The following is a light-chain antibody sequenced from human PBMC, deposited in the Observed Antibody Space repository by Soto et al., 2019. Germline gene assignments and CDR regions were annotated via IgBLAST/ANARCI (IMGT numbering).Light chain of an antibody. Sequence: EIVMTQSPATLYVSPGERATLSCRASQSVSSKLAWYQQKPGQAPRVLIFGASTRATGIPARFSGSGSGTEFTLTLSTLQSEDFAGYYCQHYNDWPPTWTFGQGTRVAIK. J-gene: IGKJ1*01. CDR3: QHYNDWPPTWT. CDR2: GAS. CDR1: QSVSSK. V-gene: IGKV3-15*01.